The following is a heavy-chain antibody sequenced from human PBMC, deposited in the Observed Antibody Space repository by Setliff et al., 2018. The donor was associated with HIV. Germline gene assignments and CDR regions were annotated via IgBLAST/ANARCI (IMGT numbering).Heavy chain of an antibody. D-gene: IGHD2-15*01. V-gene: IGHV3-21*01. CDR1: GFTFSTYS. J-gene: IGHJ2*01. CDR3: ARVVVAATTWYFDL. CDR2: ITSSSSYI. Sequence: GVLRLSCAASGFTFSTYSMIWVRQAPGKGLEWVASITSSSSYINYADSVKGRFTISRDNAKNSLYLQMNSLRAEDTAVYYCARVVVAATTWYFDLWGRGTLVTVSS.